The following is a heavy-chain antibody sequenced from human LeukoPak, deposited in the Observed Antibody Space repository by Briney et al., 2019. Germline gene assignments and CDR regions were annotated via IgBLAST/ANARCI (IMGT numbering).Heavy chain of an antibody. Sequence: PSETLSLTCSVSGDSISSSSYYWAWIRQPPGKGLEWIGSISYSGSIYYNPSLKSRVTISVATSKSQFSLKLSSVTAADTAMYYCARHYGDDSSGYSFDYWGQGTLVTVSS. CDR3: ARHYGDDSSGYSFDY. V-gene: IGHV4-39*01. D-gene: IGHD3-22*01. CDR1: GDSISSSSYY. CDR2: ISYSGSI. J-gene: IGHJ4*02.